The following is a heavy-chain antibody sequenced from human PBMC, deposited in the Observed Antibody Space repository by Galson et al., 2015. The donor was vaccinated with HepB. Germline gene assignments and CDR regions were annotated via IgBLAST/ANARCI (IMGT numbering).Heavy chain of an antibody. Sequence: SLRLSCAASGFTFTNYGFHWVRQAPGKGLEWVAVISYDGNNKYYGDSVNGRFTISRDISKNTVYLQMDSLTADDTGVFYCARVKFYDFWSAAEHPHFNCGMDVWGQGTTVSVSS. CDR2: ISYDGNNK. CDR1: GFTFTNYG. CDR3: ARVKFYDFWSAAEHPHFNCGMDV. J-gene: IGHJ6*02. D-gene: IGHD3-3*01. V-gene: IGHV3-30*04.